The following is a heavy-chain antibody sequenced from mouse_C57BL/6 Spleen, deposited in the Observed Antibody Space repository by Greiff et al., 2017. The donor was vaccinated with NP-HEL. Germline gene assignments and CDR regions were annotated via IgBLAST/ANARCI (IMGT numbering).Heavy chain of an antibody. Sequence: EVMLVESEGGLVQPGSSMKLSCTASGFTFSDYYMAWVRQVPEKGLEWVANINYDGSSTYYLDSLKSRFIISRDNAKNILYLQMSSLKSEDTATYYCATIYYDYDDFFAYWGQGTLVTVSA. V-gene: IGHV5-16*01. CDR1: GFTFSDYY. J-gene: IGHJ3*01. D-gene: IGHD2-4*01. CDR3: ATIYYDYDDFFAY. CDR2: INYDGSST.